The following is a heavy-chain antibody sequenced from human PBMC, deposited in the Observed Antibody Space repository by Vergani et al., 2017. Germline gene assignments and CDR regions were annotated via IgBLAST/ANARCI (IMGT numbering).Heavy chain of an antibody. V-gene: IGHV1-2*02. J-gene: IGHJ4*02. D-gene: IGHD6-13*01. CDR1: GYTFTSYG. CDR3: ARPPTWAAERLFDY. Sequence: QVQLVQSGAEVKKPGSSVKVSCKASGYTFTSYGISWVRQAPGQGLEWMGWINPNSGGTNYAQKFQGRVTMTRDTSISTAYMELSRLRSDDTAVYYCARPPTWAAERLFDYWGQGTLVTVSS. CDR2: INPNSGGT.